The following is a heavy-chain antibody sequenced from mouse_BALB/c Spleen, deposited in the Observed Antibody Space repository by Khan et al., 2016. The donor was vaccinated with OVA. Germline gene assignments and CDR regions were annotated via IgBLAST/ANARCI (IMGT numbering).Heavy chain of an antibody. J-gene: IGHJ2*01. CDR1: GYTFINYW. CDR3: ARRVLRWDFDY. CDR2: INPSTGYT. D-gene: IGHD1-1*01. V-gene: IGHV1-7*01. Sequence: QVQLKESGAELAKPGASVKMSCKASGYTFINYWILWVKQRPGQGLEWIGYINPSTGYTEYNQNFKDKATLTADKSSSTAYMQLSSLTAEDSAVYYCARRVLRWDFDYGGQGTTLTVSS.